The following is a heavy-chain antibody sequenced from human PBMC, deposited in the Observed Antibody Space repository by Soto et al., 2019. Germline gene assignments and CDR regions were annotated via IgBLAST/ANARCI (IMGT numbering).Heavy chain of an antibody. V-gene: IGHV3-11*01. Sequence: GGSLRLSCAASGFTFSDYYMSWIRQAPGKGLEWVSYISSSGSTIYYADSVKGRFTISRDNAKNSLYLQMNSLRAEDTAVYYCARVGSGGSWYPLYGRLRPDGYFDYWGQGTLVTVSS. CDR3: ARVGSGGSWYPLYGRLRPDGYFDY. D-gene: IGHD6-13*01. J-gene: IGHJ4*02. CDR2: ISSSGSTI. CDR1: GFTFSDYY.